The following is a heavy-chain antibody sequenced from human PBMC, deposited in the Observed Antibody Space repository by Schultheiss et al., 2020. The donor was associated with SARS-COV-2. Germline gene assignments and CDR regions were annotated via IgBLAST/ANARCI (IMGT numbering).Heavy chain of an antibody. CDR3: ARYGYSYGSDY. V-gene: IGHV4-61*08. CDR1: GGSISNGAYY. D-gene: IGHD5-18*01. J-gene: IGHJ4*02. CDR2: IYYSGST. Sequence: GSLRLSCTVSGGSISNGAYYWSWIRQHPGKGLEWIGSIYYSGSTNYNPSLKSRVTISVDTSKNQFSLKLSSVTAADTAVYYCARYGYSYGSDYWGQGTLVTVSS.